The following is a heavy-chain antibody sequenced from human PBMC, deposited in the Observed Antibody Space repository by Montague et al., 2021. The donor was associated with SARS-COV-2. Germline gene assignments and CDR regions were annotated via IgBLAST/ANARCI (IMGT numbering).Heavy chain of an antibody. CDR2: IYYSGST. V-gene: IGHV4-59*01. D-gene: IGHD2-15*01. CDR3: GRGVVAANPVVDY. J-gene: IGHJ4*02. Sequence: SETLSLTCTVSGGSISSYYWSWIRQPPGKGLEWIGYIYYSGSTNYNPSLKSRVTISLDTSKNQFSLKLNSVTAADTAVYYRGRGVVAANPVVDYWGRGTLVTVSS. CDR1: GGSISSYY.